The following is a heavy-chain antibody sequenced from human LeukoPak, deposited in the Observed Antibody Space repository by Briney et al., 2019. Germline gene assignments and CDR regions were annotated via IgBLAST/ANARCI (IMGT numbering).Heavy chain of an antibody. CDR2: ISSSGSTI. CDR1: VFTFSSYS. V-gene: IGHV3-48*04. CDR3: ARVGDFWSGYYHESHYYGMDV. Sequence: PGGSLRLSCAASVFTFSSYSMNCVRQAPGKGLEWVSSISSSGSTIYYADSVKGRFTISRDNAKKSLYLQMNSLRAEDTAVYYCARVGDFWSGYYHESHYYGMDVWGQGTTVTVSS. J-gene: IGHJ6*02. D-gene: IGHD3-3*01.